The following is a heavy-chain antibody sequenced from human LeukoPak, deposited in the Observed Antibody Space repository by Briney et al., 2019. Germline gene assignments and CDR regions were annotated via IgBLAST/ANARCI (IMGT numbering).Heavy chain of an antibody. CDR2: IGVHNGHT. CDR1: GYTFTNYG. J-gene: IGHJ6*03. CDR3: ARDLITGTTWYYYYMDV. Sequence: ASVKVSCKASGYTFTNYGIGWVRQAPGQGLEWMGWIGVHNGHTNYAQKFRGRVTMTADTSTSTVYMELRSLRSDDTAMYYCARDLITGTTWYYYYMDVWGKGTTVTVSS. V-gene: IGHV1-18*01. D-gene: IGHD1-20*01.